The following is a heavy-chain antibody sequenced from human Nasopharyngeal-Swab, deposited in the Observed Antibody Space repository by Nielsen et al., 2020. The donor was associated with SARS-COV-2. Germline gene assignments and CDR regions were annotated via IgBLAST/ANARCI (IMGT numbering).Heavy chain of an antibody. D-gene: IGHD3-3*01. J-gene: IGHJ3*02. CDR3: ASEGSGVFGVVIYAFDI. Sequence: ASVKVSCKVSGYTLTVLPIHWVRQAPGKGLEWMGTVTPADGEPIYAQNFQGRVTMTEGTSTYTAYLELSSLRSEETAVYYCASEGSGVFGVVIYAFDIWGPGTLVTVSS. V-gene: IGHV1-24*01. CDR1: GYTLTVLP. CDR2: VTPADGEP.